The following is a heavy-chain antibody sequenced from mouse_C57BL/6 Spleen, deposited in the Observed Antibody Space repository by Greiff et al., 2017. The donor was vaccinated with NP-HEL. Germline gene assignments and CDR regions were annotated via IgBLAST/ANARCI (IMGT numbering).Heavy chain of an antibody. Sequence: VHVKQSGPELVKPGASVKISCKASGYSFTDYNMNWVKQSNGQSLEWIGVINPNYGTTSYNQKFKGKATLTVDQSSSTAYMQLNSLTSEDSAVYYCASGGDPHWYFGVWGTGTTVTVSS. CDR2: INPNYGTT. CDR1: GYSFTDYN. J-gene: IGHJ1*03. V-gene: IGHV1-39*01. CDR3: ASGGDPHWYFGV.